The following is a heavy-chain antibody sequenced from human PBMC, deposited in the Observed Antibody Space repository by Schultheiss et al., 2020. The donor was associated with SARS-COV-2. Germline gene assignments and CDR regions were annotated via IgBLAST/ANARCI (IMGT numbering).Heavy chain of an antibody. Sequence: GGSLRLFCAASGFTFSNAWMSWVRQAPGKGLEWVGRIRSKANSYATAYAASVKGRFTISRDDSKNTLYLQMNSLKTEDTAVYYCTTGLEQWLVPASFDYWGQGTLVTVSS. CDR1: GFTFSNAW. CDR2: IRSKANSYAT. D-gene: IGHD6-19*01. J-gene: IGHJ4*02. CDR3: TTGLEQWLVPASFDY. V-gene: IGHV3-15*01.